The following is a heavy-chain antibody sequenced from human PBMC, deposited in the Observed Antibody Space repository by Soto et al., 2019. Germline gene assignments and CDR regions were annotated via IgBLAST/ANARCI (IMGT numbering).Heavy chain of an antibody. CDR3: ARGLQGFDY. J-gene: IGHJ4*02. V-gene: IGHV3-30-3*01. Sequence: QVQLVESGGGVVQPGRSLRLSCAASGFTFSSYAMHWVRQAPGKGLEWVAVISYDGSNKYYADSVKGRFTISRDNSKNTLYLQMNSLRAEDTAVYYCARGLQGFDYWGQGTLVTVSS. CDR1: GFTFSSYA. CDR2: ISYDGSNK. D-gene: IGHD4-4*01.